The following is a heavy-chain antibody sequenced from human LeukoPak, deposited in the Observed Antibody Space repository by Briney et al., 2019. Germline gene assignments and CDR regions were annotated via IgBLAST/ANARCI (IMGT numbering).Heavy chain of an antibody. CDR3: ARDLRWNYYFDY. CDR2: INHSGST. J-gene: IGHJ4*02. V-gene: IGHV4-34*01. D-gene: IGHD1-7*01. Sequence: SETLSLTCAVYGGSFSGYYWSWIRQPPGKGLEWIGEINHSGSTNYNPSLKSRVTMSVDTSKNQFSLKLSSVTAADTAVYYCARDLRWNYYFDYWGQGTLVTVSS. CDR1: GGSFSGYY.